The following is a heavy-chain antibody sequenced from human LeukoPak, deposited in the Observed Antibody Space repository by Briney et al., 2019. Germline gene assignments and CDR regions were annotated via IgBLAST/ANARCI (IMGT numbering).Heavy chain of an antibody. CDR2: IRNSDGMT. Sequence: GGSLRLSCDASGFSIYTYTMYWVRQAPGQGLEWVSGIRNSDGMTYYADSVRGRFTISTDNSKNTLYLQMNSLRTEDTALYYCAKGLERESRLDSWGQGTLVTVSS. V-gene: IGHV3-23*01. CDR1: GFSIYTYT. D-gene: IGHD1-1*01. CDR3: AKGLERESRLDS. J-gene: IGHJ4*02.